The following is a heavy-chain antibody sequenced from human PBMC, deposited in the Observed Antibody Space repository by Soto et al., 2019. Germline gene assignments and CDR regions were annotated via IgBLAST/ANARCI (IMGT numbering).Heavy chain of an antibody. D-gene: IGHD1-1*01. CDR1: GGCISSYY. J-gene: IGHJ4*02. CDR2: IYYSGST. Sequence: PSETLALTCTVSGGCISSYYWRWIRQPPGKGLEWIGYIYYSGSTKYNPSLKSRVTISVDTSKNQFSLKLSSVTAADTAVYFCAKVPIRPYYFDYWGLGTLVTVSS. V-gene: IGHV4-59*08. CDR3: AKVPIRPYYFDY.